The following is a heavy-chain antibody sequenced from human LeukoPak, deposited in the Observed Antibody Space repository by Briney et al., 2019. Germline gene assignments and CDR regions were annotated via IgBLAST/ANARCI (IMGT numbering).Heavy chain of an antibody. CDR2: IYYSGST. D-gene: IGHD6-19*01. Sequence: SDTLSLTCTVSGGSISSSSYYCGWIRQPPGTGLEWIGSIYYSGSTYYNPSLKSRVTISVDTSKNQFSLKLSSVTAADTAVYYCARRNSGWYPHWYFDLWGRGTLVTVSS. V-gene: IGHV4-39*07. CDR3: ARRNSGWYPHWYFDL. J-gene: IGHJ2*01. CDR1: GGSISSSSYY.